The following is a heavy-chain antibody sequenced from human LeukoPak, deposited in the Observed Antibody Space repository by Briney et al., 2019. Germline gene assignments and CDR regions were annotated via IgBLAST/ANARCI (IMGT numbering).Heavy chain of an antibody. CDR3: ARGPSGYSDY. D-gene: IGHD5-12*01. V-gene: IGHV4-59*12. J-gene: IGHJ4*02. CDR1: GGSLSNYY. Sequence: PSETLSLTCTVSGGSLSNYYWSWIRQPPGKGLEWIGYIYHSGSTYYNPSLKSRVTISVDRSKNQFSLKLSSVTAADTAVYYCARGPSGYSDYWGQGTLVTVSS. CDR2: IYHSGST.